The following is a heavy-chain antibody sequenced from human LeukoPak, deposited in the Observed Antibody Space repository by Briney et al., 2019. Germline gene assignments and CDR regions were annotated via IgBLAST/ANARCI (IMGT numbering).Heavy chain of an antibody. J-gene: IGHJ4*02. CDR2: ISGSGGST. CDR1: GFTFSSYA. D-gene: IGHD3-22*01. V-gene: IGHV3-23*01. CDR3: AKSPTGYYDSSGYGPFDY. Sequence: GGSLRLSCAASGFTFSSYAMSWVRQAPGKGLEWVSAISGSGGSTYYADSVKGRFTISRDNSKNTLYLQMNSLRAEGTAVYYCAKSPTGYYDSSGYGPFDYWGQGTLVTVSS.